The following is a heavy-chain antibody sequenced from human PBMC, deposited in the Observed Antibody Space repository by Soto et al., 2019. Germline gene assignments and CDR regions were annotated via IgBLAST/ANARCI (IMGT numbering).Heavy chain of an antibody. J-gene: IGHJ4*02. CDR2: IYYSGST. D-gene: IGHD3-10*01. CDR3: ARHNYGSGSTYFDY. CDR1: GGSISSYY. V-gene: IGHV4-59*08. Sequence: SETLSLTCTVSGGSISSYYWSWIRQPPGKGLEWIGYIYYSGSTNYNPSLKSRVTISVDTSKNQFSLKLNSMTAADTAAYYCARHNYGSGSTYFDYWGQGTLVTVSS.